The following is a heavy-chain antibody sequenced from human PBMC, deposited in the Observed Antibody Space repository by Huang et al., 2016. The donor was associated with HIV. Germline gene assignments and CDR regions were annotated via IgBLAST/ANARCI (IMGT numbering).Heavy chain of an antibody. Sequence: QVQLVQSGAEVKKPGSTVKVSCKASGGTFSNYGISWVRQAPGQGLEWMGGSILVLGTKTDAQKFQGRVTVTADESTSTAYMELNSLRSEDTAVYYCARQLYDSTGYLLGARLLDWGQGTLVTVSS. CDR3: ARQLYDSTGYLLGARLLD. V-gene: IGHV1-69*12. D-gene: IGHD3-22*01. CDR1: GGTFSNYG. CDR2: SILVLGTK. J-gene: IGHJ4*02.